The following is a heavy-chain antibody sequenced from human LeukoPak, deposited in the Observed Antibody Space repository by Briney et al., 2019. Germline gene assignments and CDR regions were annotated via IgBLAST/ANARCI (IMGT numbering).Heavy chain of an antibody. V-gene: IGHV1-69*01. CDR1: GGTFSSYA. CDR2: IIPIFGTA. D-gene: IGHD6-25*01. Sequence: SVKVSCKASGGTFSSYAISWVRQAPGQGLEWMGGIIPIFGTANYAQKFQGRVTITADESTSTAYMELSSLRSEDTAVYYCARDRGQAEATTFYYFDYWGQGTLVTVSS. J-gene: IGHJ4*02. CDR3: ARDRGQAEATTFYYFDY.